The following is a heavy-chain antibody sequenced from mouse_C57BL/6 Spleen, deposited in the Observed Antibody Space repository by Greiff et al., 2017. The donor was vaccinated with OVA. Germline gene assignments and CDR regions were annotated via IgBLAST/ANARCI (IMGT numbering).Heavy chain of an antibody. D-gene: IGHD2-3*01. J-gene: IGHJ1*03. Sequence: VQLQQSGPELVKPGASVKISCKASGYTFTDYYMNWVKQSHGKSLEWIGDINPNNGGTSYNQKFKGKATLTVDKSSSTAYMELRSLTSEDSAVYYCARVGWLLLYFDVWGTGTTVTVSS. CDR1: GYTFTDYY. V-gene: IGHV1-26*01. CDR3: ARVGWLLLYFDV. CDR2: INPNNGGT.